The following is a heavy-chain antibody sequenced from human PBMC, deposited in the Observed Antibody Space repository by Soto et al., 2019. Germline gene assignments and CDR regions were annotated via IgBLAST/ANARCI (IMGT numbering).Heavy chain of an antibody. D-gene: IGHD6-6*01. Sequence: PGGSLRLSCEASGFTFNTYSRHWVRQPPGKGLEWLAAISGSGGSTYYADSVRGRFTISRDNSNNTLYLQMNSLRAEDTAVYYCAKIPRRSIAALWFDPWGQGTLVTVYS. J-gene: IGHJ5*02. V-gene: IGHV3-23*01. CDR3: AKIPRRSIAALWFDP. CDR1: GFTFNTYS. CDR2: ISGSGGST.